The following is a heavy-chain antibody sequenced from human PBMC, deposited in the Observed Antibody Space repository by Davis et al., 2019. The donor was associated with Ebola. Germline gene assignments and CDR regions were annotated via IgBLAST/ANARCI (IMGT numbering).Heavy chain of an antibody. Sequence: GESLKISCAASGFTFSKAWMHWVRQAPGKGLVWVSHINSDGSSTSYADSVKGRFTISRDNAKNTLYLQMNSLRAEDTAVYYCALHSSGYPRRDYWGQGTLVTVSS. J-gene: IGHJ4*02. D-gene: IGHD3-22*01. V-gene: IGHV3-74*01. CDR3: ALHSSGYPRRDY. CDR1: GFTFSKAW. CDR2: INSDGSST.